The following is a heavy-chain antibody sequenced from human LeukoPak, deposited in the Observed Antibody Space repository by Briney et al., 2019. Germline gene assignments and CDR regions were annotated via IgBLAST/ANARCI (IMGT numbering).Heavy chain of an antibody. V-gene: IGHV7-4-1*02. CDR3: ARLIRRDGYNMLDY. Sequence: ASVKVSCKASGYTFTNYAMNWVRQAPGQGLEWMGWINTNTGNPTYAQGFTGRFVFSLDTSVSTAYLQISSLKAEDTAVYYCARLIRRDGYNMLDYWGQGTLVTVSS. CDR1: GYTFTNYA. D-gene: IGHD5-24*01. J-gene: IGHJ4*02. CDR2: INTNTGNP.